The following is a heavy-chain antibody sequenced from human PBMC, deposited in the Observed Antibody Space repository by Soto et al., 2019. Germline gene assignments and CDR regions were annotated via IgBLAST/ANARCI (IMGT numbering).Heavy chain of an antibody. Sequence: QVQLVQSGAEVTKPGSSVKVSCKASGGTFSSYSINWVRQAPGQGLEWMGEIIPIFGTANYAQKFQGRVTITADESTSTAYMELSRLRSEDTAVYYCARDGGRHSGGIDYWGQGTLVTVSS. CDR3: ARDGGRHSGGIDY. D-gene: IGHD1-26*01. CDR1: GGTFSSYS. J-gene: IGHJ4*02. CDR2: IIPIFGTA. V-gene: IGHV1-69*01.